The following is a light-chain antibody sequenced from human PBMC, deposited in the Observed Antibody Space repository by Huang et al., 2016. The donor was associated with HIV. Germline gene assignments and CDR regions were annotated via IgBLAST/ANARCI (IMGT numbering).Light chain of an antibody. Sequence: TLYVSPGERVTLSCRANRSVSTNLAWYQQRPGQAPRLLIYGSSTRAPGVPARFSGSGSGTDFSLTISSLQSEDFALYYCHQYNNWLLSFGGGTRVDI. CDR3: HQYNNWLLS. CDR1: RSVSTN. V-gene: IGKV3-15*01. J-gene: IGKJ4*01. CDR2: GSS.